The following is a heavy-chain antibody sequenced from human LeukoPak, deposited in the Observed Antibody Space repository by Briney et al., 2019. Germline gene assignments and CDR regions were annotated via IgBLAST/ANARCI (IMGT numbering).Heavy chain of an antibody. Sequence: GSLRLSCAASGFTFSSYSMNWVRQAPGKGLEWVSSISSSSSHIYYADSVKGRFTISRDNAKNSLYLQMNSLRAEDTAVYYCARAGGVVVPAAGYYFDYWGQGTLVTVSS. D-gene: IGHD2-2*01. CDR1: GFTFSSYS. J-gene: IGHJ4*02. CDR2: ISSSSSHI. CDR3: ARAGGVVVPAAGYYFDY. V-gene: IGHV3-21*01.